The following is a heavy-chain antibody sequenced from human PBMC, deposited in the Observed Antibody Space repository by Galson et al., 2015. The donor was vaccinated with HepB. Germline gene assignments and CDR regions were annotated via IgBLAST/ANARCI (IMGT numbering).Heavy chain of an antibody. D-gene: IGHD2-2*01. Sequence: SVKVSCKASGGTFSSYAISWVRQAPGQGLEWMGGIIPIFGTANYAQKFQGRVTITADESTSTAYMELSSLRSEDTAVYYCARAPGYCSSTSCYAKTAYYYMDVWGKGTTVTVSS. CDR1: GGTFSSYA. CDR2: IIPIFGTA. V-gene: IGHV1-69*13. J-gene: IGHJ6*03. CDR3: ARAPGYCSSTSCYAKTAYYYMDV.